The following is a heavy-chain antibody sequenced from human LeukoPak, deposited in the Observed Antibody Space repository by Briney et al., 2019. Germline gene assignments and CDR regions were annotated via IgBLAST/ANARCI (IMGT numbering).Heavy chain of an antibody. CDR3: ARAIILWFGEY. CDR1: GYSISSGYY. J-gene: IGHJ4*02. CDR2: IYHSGST. D-gene: IGHD3-10*01. Sequence: SETLSLTCTVSGYSISSGYYWGWIRQPPGKGLEWIGSIYHSGSTYYNPSLKSRVTISVDTSKNQFSLKLSSVTAADTAVYYCARAIILWFGEYWGQGTLVTVSS. V-gene: IGHV4-38-2*02.